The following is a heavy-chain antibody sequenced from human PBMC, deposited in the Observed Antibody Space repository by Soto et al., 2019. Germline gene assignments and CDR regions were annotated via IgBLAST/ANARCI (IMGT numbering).Heavy chain of an antibody. CDR3: AKDGVVVVAATSLLDYGMDV. J-gene: IGHJ6*02. CDR2: ISYDGSNK. V-gene: IGHV3-30*04. Sequence: GGSLRLSCAASGFTFSSYAMHWVRQAPGKGLEWVAVISYDGSNKYYADSVKGRFTISRDNSKNTLYLQMNSLRAEDTAVYYCAKDGVVVVAATSLLDYGMDVWGQGTTVTVSS. CDR1: GFTFSSYA. D-gene: IGHD2-15*01.